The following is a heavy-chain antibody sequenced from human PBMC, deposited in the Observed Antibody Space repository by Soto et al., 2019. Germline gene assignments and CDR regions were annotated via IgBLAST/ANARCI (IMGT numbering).Heavy chain of an antibody. Sequence: SETLSLTCTVSGGSISSSSYYWGWIRQPPGKGLEWIGSIYYSGSTYYNPSLKSRVTISVDTSKNQFSLKLSSVTAADTAVYYCARRYDFWVFDYWGQGTLVTVSS. CDR3: ARRYDFWVFDY. CDR2: IYYSGST. J-gene: IGHJ4*02. V-gene: IGHV4-39*01. D-gene: IGHD3-3*01. CDR1: GGSISSSSYY.